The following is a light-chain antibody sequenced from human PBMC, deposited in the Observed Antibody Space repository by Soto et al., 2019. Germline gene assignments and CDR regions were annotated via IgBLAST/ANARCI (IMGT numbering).Light chain of an antibody. CDR1: SSDVGGYKY. J-gene: IGLJ1*01. V-gene: IGLV2-8*01. CDR2: EVN. CDR3: SSYEGINNLGV. Sequence: QSALTQPPSASGSPGQSVTISCTGTSSDVGGYKYVSWYQQHPGKAPKLMIFEVNKRPSGVPDRFSGSKSGNTASLTVSGLQAEDEADYYCSSYEGINNLGVFGTGTKLTVL.